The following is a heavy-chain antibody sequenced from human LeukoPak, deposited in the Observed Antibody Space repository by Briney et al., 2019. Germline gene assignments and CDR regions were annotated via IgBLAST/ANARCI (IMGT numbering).Heavy chain of an antibody. CDR2: ISAYNGNT. CDR3: ARVNVVSVVVTASRANWFDP. J-gene: IGHJ5*02. V-gene: IGHV1-18*01. D-gene: IGHD2-21*02. CDR1: GYTLTSYG. Sequence: GASVKVSCKASGYTLTSYGISWVRQAPGQGLEWMGWISAYNGNTNYAQKLQGRVTMTTDTSTSTAYMELRSLRSGDTAVYYCARVNVVSVVVTASRANWFDPWGQGTLVTVSS.